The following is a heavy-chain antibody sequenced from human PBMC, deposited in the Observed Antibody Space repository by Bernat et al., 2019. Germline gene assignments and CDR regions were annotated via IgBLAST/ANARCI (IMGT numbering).Heavy chain of an antibody. V-gene: IGHV3-48*02. D-gene: IGHD2-21*01. J-gene: IGHJ4*02. CDR3: ARAAGDGRHSFEY. CDR2: ISGSSTTI. CDR1: GFTFSLYS. Sequence: EVQLVESGGDLVQPGGSLRLSCAASGFTFSLYSMNWLRQAPGKGLEWISYISGSSTTIYYADSVKGRYTISRDNANNSLNLKMNGLGDEDTAVYYCARAAGDGRHSFEYWGQGTLVTVSS.